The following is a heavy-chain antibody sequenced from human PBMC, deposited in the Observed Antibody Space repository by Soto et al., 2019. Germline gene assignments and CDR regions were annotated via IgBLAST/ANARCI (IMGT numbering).Heavy chain of an antibody. Sequence: EVQLVESGGGLVQPGRSLRLSCAASGFTFDDYAMHWVRQAPGKGLEWVSGISWNSGSIGDAESVKGRFTISRDNAKNSLYLQMNRLRAEDTALYYCAKEMRVSGWSGETTIDYWGQGTLVTVSS. V-gene: IGHV3-9*01. D-gene: IGHD6-19*01. CDR1: GFTFDDYA. CDR2: ISWNSGSI. J-gene: IGHJ4*02. CDR3: AKEMRVSGWSGETTIDY.